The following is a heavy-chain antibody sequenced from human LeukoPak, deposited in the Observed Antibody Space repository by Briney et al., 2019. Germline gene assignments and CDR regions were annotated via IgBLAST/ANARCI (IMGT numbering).Heavy chain of an antibody. V-gene: IGHV4-38-2*01. Sequence: SETLSLTCAASGYSISSGYYWGWIRQPPGKGLEWIGSIYHSGSTYYNSSLKSRVTISVDTSKNQFSLKLSSVTAADTAVYFCARCGSGNYFDYWGQGTLVTVSS. D-gene: IGHD3-10*01. CDR1: GYSISSGYY. CDR3: ARCGSGNYFDY. J-gene: IGHJ4*02. CDR2: IYHSGST.